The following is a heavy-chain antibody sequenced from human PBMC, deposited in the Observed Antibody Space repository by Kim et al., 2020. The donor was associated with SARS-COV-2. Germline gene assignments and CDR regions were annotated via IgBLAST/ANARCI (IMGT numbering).Heavy chain of an antibody. J-gene: IGHJ4*02. V-gene: IGHV4-39*01. CDR3: AGRVEDYYDSSGYYGY. D-gene: IGHD3-22*01. CDR1: GGSISSSSYY. Sequence: SETLSLTCTVSGGSISSSSYYWGWLRQPPGMGLEWIGSIDYSGSTYSNPSLKSRVTISVDTSKNQFSLKLSSVTAADTAVYYCAGRVEDYYDSSGYYGYWGQGTLVTVSS. CDR2: IDYSGST.